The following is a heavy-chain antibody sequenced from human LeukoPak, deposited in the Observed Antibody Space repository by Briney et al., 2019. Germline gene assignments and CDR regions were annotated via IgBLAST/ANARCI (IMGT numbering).Heavy chain of an antibody. CDR3: AKGSLYYGSGSAPPDY. J-gene: IGHJ4*02. CDR1: GFTFSSYG. D-gene: IGHD3-10*01. Sequence: GGSLRLSCAASGFTFSSYGMHWVRQAPGKGLEWVAVISYDGSNKYYADSVKGRFTISRDNSKNTLYLQMNSLRAEDTAVYYCAKGSLYYGSGSAPPDYRGQGTLVTVSS. V-gene: IGHV3-30*18. CDR2: ISYDGSNK.